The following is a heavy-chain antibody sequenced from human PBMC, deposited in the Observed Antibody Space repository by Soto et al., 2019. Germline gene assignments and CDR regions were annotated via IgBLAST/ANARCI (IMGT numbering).Heavy chain of an antibody. CDR2: IYYSGST. J-gene: IGHJ6*02. V-gene: IGHV4-59*01. CDR1: GCSISSYY. Sequence: PSETLSLTCTVSGCSISSYYWSWIRQPPGKGLEWIGYIYYSGSTNYNPSLKSRVTISVDTSKNQFSLKLSSVTAADTAVYYCARDPMSSGWPYYYYGMDVWGQGTTVTVSS. D-gene: IGHD6-19*01. CDR3: ARDPMSSGWPYYYYGMDV.